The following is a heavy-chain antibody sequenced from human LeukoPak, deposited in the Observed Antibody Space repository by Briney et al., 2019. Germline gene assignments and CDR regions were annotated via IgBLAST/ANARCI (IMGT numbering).Heavy chain of an antibody. Sequence: ASVKVSCKASGYTFTSYYMHWVRQAPGQGLEWMGIINPSGGSTSYAQKFQGRVTMTRGTSTSTVYMELSSLRSEDTAVYYCARDREPFGGVIAHFDYWGQGTLVTVSS. CDR2: INPSGGST. V-gene: IGHV1-46*01. CDR1: GYTFTSYY. J-gene: IGHJ4*02. CDR3: ARDREPFGGVIAHFDY. D-gene: IGHD3-16*02.